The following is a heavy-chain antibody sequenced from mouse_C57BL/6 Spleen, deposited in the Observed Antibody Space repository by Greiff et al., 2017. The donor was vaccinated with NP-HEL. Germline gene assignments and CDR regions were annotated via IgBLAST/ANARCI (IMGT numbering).Heavy chain of an antibody. Sequence: EVHLVESGPELVKPGASVKISCKASGYSFTDYNMNWVKQSNGKSLEWIGVINPNYGTTSYNQKFKGKATLTVDQSSSTAYMQLNSLTSEDSAVYYCARSPYGSSSAWFAYWGQGTLVTVSA. CDR2: INPNYGTT. V-gene: IGHV1-39*01. CDR1: GYSFTDYN. CDR3: ARSPYGSSSAWFAY. D-gene: IGHD1-1*01. J-gene: IGHJ3*01.